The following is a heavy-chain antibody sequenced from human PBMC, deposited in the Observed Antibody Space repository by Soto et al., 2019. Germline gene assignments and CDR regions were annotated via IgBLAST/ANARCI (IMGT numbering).Heavy chain of an antibody. D-gene: IGHD3-10*01. CDR1: GFTFSSYA. CDR2: ISGSGGST. J-gene: IGHJ3*02. CDR3: AKAGFGGDAFDI. Sequence: GGSLRLSCAASGFTFSSYAMSWVRQAPGKGLEWVSAISGSGGSTYYADSVKGRFTISRDNSKNTLYLQMNSLRAEYTAVYYCAKAGFGGDAFDIWGQGTMVTVSS. V-gene: IGHV3-23*01.